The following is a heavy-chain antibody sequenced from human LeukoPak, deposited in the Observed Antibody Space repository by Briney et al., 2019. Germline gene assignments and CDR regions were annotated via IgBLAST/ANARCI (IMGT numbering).Heavy chain of an antibody. Sequence: SETLSLTCTVSGGSISSYYWSWIRQPPGKGLEWIGSIYYSGSTYYNPSLKSRVTISVDTSKNQFSLKLSSVTAADTAVYYCARGFIVVVPASIRQEYNWFDPWGQGTLVTVSS. CDR1: GGSISSYY. V-gene: IGHV4-39*01. J-gene: IGHJ5*02. D-gene: IGHD2-2*02. CDR2: IYYSGST. CDR3: ARGFIVVVPASIRQEYNWFDP.